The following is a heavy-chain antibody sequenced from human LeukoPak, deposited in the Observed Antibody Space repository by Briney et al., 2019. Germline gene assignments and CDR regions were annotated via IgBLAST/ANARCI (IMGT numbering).Heavy chain of an antibody. Sequence: SVKVSYKASGGTFSSYAISWVRQAPGQGLEWMGGIIPIFGTANYAQKFQGRVTITTDESTSTAYMELSSLRSEDTAVYFCARVRGGEYSSSSGGFDYWGQGTLVTVSS. V-gene: IGHV1-69*05. CDR1: GGTFSSYA. CDR3: ARVRGGEYSSSSGGFDY. D-gene: IGHD6-6*01. CDR2: IIPIFGTA. J-gene: IGHJ4*02.